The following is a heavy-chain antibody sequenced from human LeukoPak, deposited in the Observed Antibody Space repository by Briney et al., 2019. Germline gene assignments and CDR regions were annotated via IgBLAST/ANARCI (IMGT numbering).Heavy chain of an antibody. Sequence: HSGGSLRLSCAASGFTFSTYTMSWVRQAPGKGLEWVSAINTGGGTSSADSVKGRFTISRDNSESTLYLQMSSLRAEDTAVYYCARGLDSVTWGPFDIWGQGTVVTVSS. CDR1: GFTFSTYT. D-gene: IGHD2-2*03. V-gene: IGHV3-23*01. CDR3: ARGLDSVTWGPFDI. CDR2: INTGGGT. J-gene: IGHJ3*02.